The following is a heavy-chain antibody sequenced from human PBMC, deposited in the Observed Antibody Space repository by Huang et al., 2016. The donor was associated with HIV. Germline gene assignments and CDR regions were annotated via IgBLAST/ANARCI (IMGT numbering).Heavy chain of an antibody. V-gene: IGHV5-51*01. Sequence: VQLVQSGAEVKKPGESLKISCKGSGYSFSSYWIAWVRQMPGKGLEWVGIICPDDSGTTYTPSFVGQVTISADKSIGTAYLQWSSLQASDTAMYYCARRFSSSSVYFDYWGQGSLVTVSS. J-gene: IGHJ4*02. CDR3: ARRFSSSSVYFDY. CDR2: ICPDDSGT. D-gene: IGHD6-6*01. CDR1: GYSFSSYW.